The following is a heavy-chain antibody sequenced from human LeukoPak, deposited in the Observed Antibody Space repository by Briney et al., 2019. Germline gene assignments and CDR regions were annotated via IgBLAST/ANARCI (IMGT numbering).Heavy chain of an antibody. J-gene: IGHJ4*02. Sequence: SVKVSCKASGGTFSSYAISWVRQAPGQGLEWMGRIIPIFGTANYAQKFQRRVTITTDESTSTAYMELSSLRSEDTAVYYCATRPVGVGADIDYWGQGTLVTVSS. CDR2: IIPIFGTA. V-gene: IGHV1-69*05. CDR3: ATRPVGVGADIDY. CDR1: GGTFSSYA. D-gene: IGHD1-26*01.